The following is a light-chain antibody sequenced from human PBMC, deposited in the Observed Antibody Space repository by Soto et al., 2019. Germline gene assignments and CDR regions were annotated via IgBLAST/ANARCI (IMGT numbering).Light chain of an antibody. J-gene: IGLJ1*01. CDR2: DVS. CDR3: SSYTSSSTLFYV. V-gene: IGLV2-14*01. CDR1: SRDVGGYNY. Sequence: QSAPTPPASVSGSPGQSMTISCTGTSRDVGGYNYVSWYQQHPGKAPKLMIYDVSNRPSGVSNRFSGSKSGNTASLTISGLQAEDEADYYCSSYTSSSTLFYVFGTGTKVTVL.